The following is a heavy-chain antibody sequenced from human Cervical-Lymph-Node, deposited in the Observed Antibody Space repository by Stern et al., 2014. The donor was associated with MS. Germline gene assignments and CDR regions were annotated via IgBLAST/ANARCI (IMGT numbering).Heavy chain of an antibody. CDR1: GFNFSPYI. CDR2: ITSSGKNI. CDR3: ATLPIPIYYNGMDV. Sequence: EVQLVESGGGLVTPGGSLRLSCVASGFNFSPYIMNWVRQAPGKGLEWVSSITSSGKNIHYADSVKGRFTVSRDNGKNSLYLEMSSLRVEDTAVYFCATLPIPIYYNGMDVWGQGTSVTVSS. J-gene: IGHJ6*02. V-gene: IGHV3-21*06.